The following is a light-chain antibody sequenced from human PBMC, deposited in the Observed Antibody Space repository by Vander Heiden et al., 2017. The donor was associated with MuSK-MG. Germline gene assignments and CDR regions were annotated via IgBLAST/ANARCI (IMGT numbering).Light chain of an antibody. CDR1: QDISTY. Sequence: DIQMTQSPSSLSASIGDRVTITCRASQDISTYLGWVQQKPGKAPKSLIYGASSLQSGVPSKFSGSGTGTDFTLTISSLQPEDFATYYCRQYYSYPRTFGLGTKVEIK. CDR3: RQYYSYPRT. V-gene: IGKV1-16*02. CDR2: GAS. J-gene: IGKJ1*01.